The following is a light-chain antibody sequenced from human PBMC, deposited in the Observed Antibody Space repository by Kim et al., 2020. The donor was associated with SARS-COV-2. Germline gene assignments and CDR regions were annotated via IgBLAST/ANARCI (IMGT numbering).Light chain of an antibody. CDR1: QGVITN. V-gene: IGKV3-15*01. CDR2: GAS. Sequence: EIVMTQSPATLFVSPGERVTLSCRASQGVITNLAWYQQKPGQAPRLLIYGASTRAAGVPARFNGSGSGTEFTLTISSLQSEDSAIYYCQHYIACVRTFCQGTRIEIK. J-gene: IGKJ5*01. CDR3: QHYIACVRT.